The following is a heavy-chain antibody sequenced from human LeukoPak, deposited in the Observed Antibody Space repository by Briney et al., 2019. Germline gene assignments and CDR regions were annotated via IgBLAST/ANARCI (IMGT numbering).Heavy chain of an antibody. V-gene: IGHV3-23*01. Sequence: GGSLRLSCAASGFTFSSYAMSWVRQAPGKGLEWLSAISGSGGSTYYADSVKGRFTISRDNSKDSLYLQMNSLRTEDTALYYCARELDYYDSTGYYTPYFDHWGQGTLLTVSS. J-gene: IGHJ4*02. CDR1: GFTFSSYA. CDR3: ARELDYYDSTGYYTPYFDH. D-gene: IGHD3-22*01. CDR2: ISGSGGST.